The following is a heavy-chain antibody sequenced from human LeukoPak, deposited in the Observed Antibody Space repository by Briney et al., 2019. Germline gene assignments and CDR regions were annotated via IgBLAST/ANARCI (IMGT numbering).Heavy chain of an antibody. CDR2: IYYSGST. D-gene: IGHD4-17*01. J-gene: IGHJ4*02. CDR1: GGSISSSSYY. CDR3: ARGVRYGAPPDY. V-gene: IGHV4-39*07. Sequence: SETLSLTCTVSGGSISSSSYYWGWIRQPPGKGLEWIGSIYYSGSTYYNPSLKSRVTISVDTSKNQFSLKLSSVTAADTAVYYCARGVRYGAPPDYWGQGTLVTVSS.